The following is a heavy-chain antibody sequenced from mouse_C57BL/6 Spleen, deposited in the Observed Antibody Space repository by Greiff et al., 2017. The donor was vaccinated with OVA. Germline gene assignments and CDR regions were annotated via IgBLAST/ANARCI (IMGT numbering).Heavy chain of an antibody. CDR3: ADYYYGSSRGPY. V-gene: IGHV1-82*01. J-gene: IGHJ2*01. CDR2: IYPGDGDT. D-gene: IGHD1-1*01. CDR1: GYAFSSSW. Sequence: QVQLQQSGPELVKPGASVKISCTASGYAFSSSWMNWVKQRPGKGLEWIGRIYPGDGDTNYNGKFKGKATLTADKSSSTAYMQLSSLTSEDSAVYFCADYYYGSSRGPYWGQGTTLTVSS.